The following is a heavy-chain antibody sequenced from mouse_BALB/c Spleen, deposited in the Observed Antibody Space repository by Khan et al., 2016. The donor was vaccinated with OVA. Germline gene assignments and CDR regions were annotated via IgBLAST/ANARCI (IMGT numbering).Heavy chain of an antibody. CDR2: ISSGSSTT. J-gene: IGHJ2*01. V-gene: IGHV5-17*02. CDR1: GYTFSRFG. Sequence: EVQLVESGGGLVQPGGSRKLSCAASGYTFSRFGMHWVRQAPEKGLEWVAYISSGSSTTNYGHTVKGRFTLSRDNSKNTPFPQLTRLRSEDTAMYYCTRDSSFDYWGQGTTVTVAA. CDR3: TRDSSFDY.